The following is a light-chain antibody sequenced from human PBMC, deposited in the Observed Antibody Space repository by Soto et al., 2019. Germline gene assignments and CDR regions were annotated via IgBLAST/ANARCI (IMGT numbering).Light chain of an antibody. CDR3: QQSHSTPPT. CDR1: QSISNF. J-gene: IGKJ1*01. CDR2: AAS. Sequence: DIQMTQSPSSLSASVGDRVTITCRASQSISNFLNWYQQRQGQVPMLLIYAASTLHTGVPSRFSGSGSGTDFTLTITSLQPEDFTTYYCQQSHSTPPTFGQGTKVDIK. V-gene: IGKV1-39*01.